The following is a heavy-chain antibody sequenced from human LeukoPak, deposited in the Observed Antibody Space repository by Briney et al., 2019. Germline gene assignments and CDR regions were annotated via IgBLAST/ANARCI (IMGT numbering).Heavy chain of an antibody. CDR1: GYTFTSYD. D-gene: IGHD2-2*01. CDR3: ARGISTGSEPYYYYYMDV. J-gene: IGHJ6*03. CDR2: MNPNSGNT. Sequence: VASVKVSCKASGYTFTSYDINWVRQAPGQGLEWMGWMNPNSGNTGYAQKFQGRVTMTRNTSISTAYMELSSLRSEDTAVYYCARGISTGSEPYYYYYMDVWGKGTTVTISS. V-gene: IGHV1-8*01.